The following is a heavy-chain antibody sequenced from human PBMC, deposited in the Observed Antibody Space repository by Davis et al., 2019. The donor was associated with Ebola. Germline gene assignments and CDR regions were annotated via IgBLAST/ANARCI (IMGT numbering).Heavy chain of an antibody. V-gene: IGHV3-21*04. CDR3: AKGAFWSGYNWFDP. Sequence: PGGSLRLSCAASGFTFSSYSMNWVRQAPGKGLEWVSSISSSSSYIYYADSVKGRFTISRDNAKNSLYLQMNSLRAEDTAVYYCAKGAFWSGYNWFDPWGQGTLVTVSS. CDR2: ISSSSSYI. D-gene: IGHD3-3*01. J-gene: IGHJ5*02. CDR1: GFTFSSYS.